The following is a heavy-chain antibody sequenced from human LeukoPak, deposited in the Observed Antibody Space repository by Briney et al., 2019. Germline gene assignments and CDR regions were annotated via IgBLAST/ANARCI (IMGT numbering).Heavy chain of an antibody. D-gene: IGHD3-22*01. Sequence: GGSLRLSCAASGFTFSSYWMSWVRQAPGKGLEWVANIKQGGSEKYYVDSVKGRFTISRDNAKSPLYLQMNSLRAEDTAVYYCARDKERWDSSGYYRGGFDSWGQGTPVIVPS. J-gene: IGHJ4*02. CDR1: GFTFSSYW. CDR3: ARDKERWDSSGYYRGGFDS. V-gene: IGHV3-7*01. CDR2: IKQGGSEK.